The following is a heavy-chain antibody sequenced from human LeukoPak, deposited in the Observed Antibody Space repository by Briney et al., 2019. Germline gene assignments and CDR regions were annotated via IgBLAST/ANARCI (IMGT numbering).Heavy chain of an antibody. Sequence: GGSLRLSCEVSGLTFTDYWMNWVRQAPGKGPEWMASIRQDGSEKTYVDSVKGRFTISRDNTKNSLSLQLNGLRAEDTAVYYCARDGAAAGLYFDLWGQGTLVTVSS. D-gene: IGHD6-13*01. CDR1: GLTFTDYW. V-gene: IGHV3-7*01. CDR3: ARDGAAAGLYFDL. J-gene: IGHJ4*01. CDR2: IRQDGSEK.